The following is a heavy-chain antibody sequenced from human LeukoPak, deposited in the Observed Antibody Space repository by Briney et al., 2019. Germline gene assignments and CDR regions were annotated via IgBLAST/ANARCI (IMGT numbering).Heavy chain of an antibody. CDR3: VKVMVTTVTNYDYYYGMDV. CDR1: GFTFSSYG. CDR2: ISYDGSNK. V-gene: IGHV3-30*18. J-gene: IGHJ6*02. D-gene: IGHD4-17*01. Sequence: GGSLRLSCAASGFTFSSYGMHWVRQAPGKGLEWVAVISYDGSNKYYADSVKGRFTISRDNSKNTLYLQMNSLRAEDTAVYYCVKVMVTTVTNYDYYYGMDVWGQGTTVTVSS.